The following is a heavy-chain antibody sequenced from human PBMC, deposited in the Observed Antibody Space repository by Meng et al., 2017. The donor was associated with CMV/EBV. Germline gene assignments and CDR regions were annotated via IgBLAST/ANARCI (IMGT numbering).Heavy chain of an antibody. Sequence: GGSLRLSCTASGFTFSSYSMNWVRQAPGKGLEWVSSISSSSSYIYYADSVKGRFTIPRDNAKNSLYLQMNSLRAEDTAVYYCARDEYDFWSGKDWRWDYYYYGMDVWGQGTTVTVSS. CDR1: GFTFSSYS. D-gene: IGHD3-3*01. CDR3: ARDEYDFWSGKDWRWDYYYYGMDV. J-gene: IGHJ6*02. V-gene: IGHV3-21*01. CDR2: ISSSSSYI.